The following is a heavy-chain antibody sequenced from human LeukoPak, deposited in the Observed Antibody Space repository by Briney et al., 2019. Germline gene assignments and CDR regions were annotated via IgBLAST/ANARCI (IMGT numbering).Heavy chain of an antibody. Sequence: SETLSLTCTVSGGSISSYYWSWIRPPPGKGLEWIGYIYTSGSTNYNPSLKSRVTISVDTSKNQFSLKLSSVTAADTAVYYCARGGIAARPSAFDIWGQGTMVTVSS. CDR2: IYTSGST. CDR1: GGSISSYY. V-gene: IGHV4-4*09. J-gene: IGHJ3*02. D-gene: IGHD6-6*01. CDR3: ARGGIAARPSAFDI.